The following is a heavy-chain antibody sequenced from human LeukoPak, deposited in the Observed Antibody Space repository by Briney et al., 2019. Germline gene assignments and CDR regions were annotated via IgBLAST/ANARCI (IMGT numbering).Heavy chain of an antibody. V-gene: IGHV3-53*01. D-gene: IGHD6-13*01. J-gene: IGHJ4*02. CDR1: GFTVSRNY. CDR2: IYSDGST. Sequence: GGPLRFSCAASGFTVSRNYMTWVRQAPGKGLEWVSVIYSDGSTYYADSVKGRFTISRDNSKNTLFLQMNSLRAEDTAVYYCARDPQSSQQLVSYWGQGTLVTVSS. CDR3: ARDPQSSQQLVSY.